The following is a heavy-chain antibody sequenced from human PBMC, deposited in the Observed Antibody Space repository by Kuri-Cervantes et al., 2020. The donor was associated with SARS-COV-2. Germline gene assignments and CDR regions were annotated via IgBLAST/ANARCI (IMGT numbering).Heavy chain of an antibody. J-gene: IGHJ6*03. CDR1: GFTVSSNY. Sequence: GGSLRLSCAASGFTVSSNYMSWVRQAPGKGLEWVSVIYSGGSTYYADSVKGRFTISRDNSKNTLYLQMNSLRAEDTAVYYCAKDMGHLEWLLSGYYYYYMDVWGKGTTVTVSS. V-gene: IGHV3-66*02. CDR3: AKDMGHLEWLLSGYYYYYMDV. D-gene: IGHD3-3*01. CDR2: IYSGGST.